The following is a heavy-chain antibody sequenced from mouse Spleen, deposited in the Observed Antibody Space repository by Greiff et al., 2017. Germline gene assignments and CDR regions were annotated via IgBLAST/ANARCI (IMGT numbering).Heavy chain of an antibody. V-gene: IGHV8-11*01. Sequence: KECGPGILQPSQTLSLTCSFSGFSLSTYGIGVGWIRQPSGKGLEWLAHIWWNDNKYYNTALKSRLTISKDTSNNQVFLKIASVDTADTATYYCARLYYRYSYFDYWGQGTTLTVSS. CDR3: ARLYYRYSYFDY. CDR2: IWWNDNK. D-gene: IGHD2-14*01. J-gene: IGHJ2*01. CDR1: GFSLSTYGIG.